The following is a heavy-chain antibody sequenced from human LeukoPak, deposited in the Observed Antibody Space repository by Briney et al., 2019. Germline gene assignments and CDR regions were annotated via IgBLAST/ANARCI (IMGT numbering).Heavy chain of an antibody. CDR3: ARDLNDFWSGYYTLGFYYYYGMDV. Sequence: SVKVSCKASGGTFSSYAISWVRQAPGQGLEWMGGIIPIFGTANNAQKFQGRVTITADESTSTGYMELSSLRAEDMAVYYCARDLNDFWSGYYTLGFYYYYGMDVWGQGTTVTVSS. CDR2: IIPIFGTA. V-gene: IGHV1-69*13. D-gene: IGHD3-3*01. CDR1: GGTFSSYA. J-gene: IGHJ6*02.